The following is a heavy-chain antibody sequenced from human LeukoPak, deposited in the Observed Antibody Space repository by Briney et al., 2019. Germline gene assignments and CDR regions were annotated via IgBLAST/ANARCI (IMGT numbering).Heavy chain of an antibody. V-gene: IGHV3-7*04. J-gene: IGHJ4*02. CDR1: GFTFSSSW. CDR2: IKQDGSEK. D-gene: IGHD1-26*01. CDR3: AGGRVVAGSYWMYNFDY. Sequence: GGSLRLSCAASGFTFSSSWMSWVRQAPGKGLEWVANIKQDGSEKYYVDSVKGRFTISRDNAKNSLYLQMNSLRAEDTAVYYCAGGRVVAGSYWMYNFDYWGQGTLVTVSS.